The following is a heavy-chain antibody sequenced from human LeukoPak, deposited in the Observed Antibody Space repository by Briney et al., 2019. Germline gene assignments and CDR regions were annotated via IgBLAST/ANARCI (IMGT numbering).Heavy chain of an antibody. D-gene: IGHD3-22*01. CDR2: ISSSSSYI. J-gene: IGHJ3*02. CDR3: ARESTYYYDSSGRKEGAFDI. CDR1: GFTFSSYS. Sequence: GGSLRLSCAASGFTFSSYSMNWVRQAPGKGLEWVSSISSSSSYIYYADSVKGRFTISRDNAKNSLYLQMNSLRAEDTAVYYCARESTYYYDSSGRKEGAFDIWGQRTMVTVSS. V-gene: IGHV3-21*01.